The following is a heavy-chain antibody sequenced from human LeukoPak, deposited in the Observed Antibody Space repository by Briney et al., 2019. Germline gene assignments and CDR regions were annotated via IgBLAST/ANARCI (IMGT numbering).Heavy chain of an antibody. CDR2: IYYNGDT. V-gene: IGHV4-61*01. J-gene: IGHJ6*02. Sequence: SETLSLTCTVSGGSVSNSLYYWSWIRQPPGKGLEWIGYIYYNGDTNYNPSLKSRVIISIDTSSNQFSLRLNSMTAADTAVYYCARVGGTNYYYYGMDVWGQGTTVTVSS. CDR3: ARVGGTNYYYYGMDV. CDR1: GGSVSNSLYY. D-gene: IGHD1-1*01.